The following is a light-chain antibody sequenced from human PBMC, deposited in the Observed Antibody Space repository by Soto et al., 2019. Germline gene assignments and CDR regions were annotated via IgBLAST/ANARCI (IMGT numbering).Light chain of an antibody. Sequence: QSALTQPPSASGSRGQSVTISCTGTSVDINYVSWFQQHPGKAPKPIICEVTKRPSGVPDRVSGSKSGNTASLTVSGLQDDDEADYYCSSYAGRDIWVFGGGTKLTVL. J-gene: IGLJ3*02. CDR2: EVT. CDR1: SVDINY. CDR3: SSYAGRDIWV. V-gene: IGLV2-8*01.